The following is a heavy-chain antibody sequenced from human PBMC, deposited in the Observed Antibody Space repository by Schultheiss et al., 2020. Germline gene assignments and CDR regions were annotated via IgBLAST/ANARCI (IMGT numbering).Heavy chain of an antibody. J-gene: IGHJ5*02. V-gene: IGHV1-8*01. Sequence: ASVKVSCKASGYTFTSYDINWVRQATGQGLEWMGWMNPNSGNTGYAQKFQGRVTMTRNTSISTAYMELSSLRSEDTAVYYCARLFYSNYVWFDPWGQGTLVTVSS. CDR3: ARLFYSNYVWFDP. CDR2: MNPNSGNT. D-gene: IGHD4-11*01. CDR1: GYTFTSYD.